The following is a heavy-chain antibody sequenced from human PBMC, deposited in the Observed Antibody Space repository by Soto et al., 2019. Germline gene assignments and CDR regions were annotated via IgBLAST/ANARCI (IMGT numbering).Heavy chain of an antibody. V-gene: IGHV1-18*01. CDR2: ISAYNGNT. J-gene: IGHJ5*02. D-gene: IGHD6-19*01. CDR3: ARGEIAVAGTCWSDP. Sequence: ASVKVSCKASGYTFTSYGTSWVRQAPGQGLEWMGWISAYNGNTNYAQKLQGRVTMTTDTSTSTAYMELRSLRSDDTAVYYCARGEIAVAGTCWSDPWGQGTLVTVSS. CDR1: GYTFTSYG.